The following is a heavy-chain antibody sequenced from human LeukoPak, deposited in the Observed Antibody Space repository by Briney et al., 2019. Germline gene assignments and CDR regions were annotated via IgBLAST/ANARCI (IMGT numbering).Heavy chain of an antibody. Sequence: GRSLGLSCATSGFTFSHYGMHWVRQAPGKGLEWAAVICNDGSNKYYGDSVKGRFTISRDNSKNTLYLQMNSLTVEDTAVYYCAKDAQRGFDYSNSLEHWGQGTLVTVSS. J-gene: IGHJ5*02. V-gene: IGHV3-33*06. CDR2: ICNDGSNK. CDR1: GFTFSHYG. CDR3: AKDAQRGFDYSNSLEH. D-gene: IGHD4-11*01.